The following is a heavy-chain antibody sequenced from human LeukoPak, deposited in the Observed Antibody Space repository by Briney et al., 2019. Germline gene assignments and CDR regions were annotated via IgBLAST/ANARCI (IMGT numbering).Heavy chain of an antibody. Sequence: SETLSLTCAVYGGSFSGYYWSWIRQPAGKGLEWIGRISTSGSTNYNPSLKSRVTMSVDTSKSQFSLNLSSVTAADTAVYYCARSPNWFDPWGQGTLVTVSS. J-gene: IGHJ5*02. CDR1: GGSFSGYY. CDR3: ARSPNWFDP. CDR2: ISTSGST. V-gene: IGHV4-59*10.